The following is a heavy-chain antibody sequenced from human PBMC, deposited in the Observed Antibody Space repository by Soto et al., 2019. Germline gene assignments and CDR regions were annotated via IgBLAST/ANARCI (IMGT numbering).Heavy chain of an antibody. Sequence: EVQLVESGGGLVQPGGSLRLSCAAFGFTFSNYWMHWVRQAPGKGLVWVSRINGDGSSTSYADSVKGRFTISRDNAKNTLYLQMNSLRAEDTAVYYCARVRETSGGDYNYWGQGTLFTVSS. CDR3: ARVRETSGGDYNY. V-gene: IGHV3-74*01. CDR2: INGDGSST. CDR1: GFTFSNYW. J-gene: IGHJ4*02. D-gene: IGHD2-21*02.